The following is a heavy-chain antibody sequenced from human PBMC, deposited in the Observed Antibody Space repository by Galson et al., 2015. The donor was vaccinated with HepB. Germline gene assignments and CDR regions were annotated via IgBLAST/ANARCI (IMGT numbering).Heavy chain of an antibody. V-gene: IGHV1-24*01. CDR2: FDPEDGET. CDR3: ATDGPRLVRAWARYYGMDV. CDR1: GYTLTELS. J-gene: IGHJ6*02. D-gene: IGHD6-19*01. Sequence: SVKVSCKVSGYTLTELSMHWVRQAPGKGLEWMGGFDPEDGETIYAQKFQGRVTMTEDTSTDTAYMELSSLRSEDTAVYYCATDGPRLVRAWARYYGMDVWGQGTTVTVSS.